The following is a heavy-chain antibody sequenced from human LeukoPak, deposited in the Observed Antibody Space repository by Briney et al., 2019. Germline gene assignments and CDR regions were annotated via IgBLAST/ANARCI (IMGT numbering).Heavy chain of an antibody. Sequence: GGFLRLSCAASGFPFSSYGMHWVRQAPGKGLEWVARLVYDARSDYANSVKGRFSISRDDSKNTLFLDMSNLRVEDTALYYCARDLSAAFDFWGQGVLVTVSS. D-gene: IGHD6-19*01. V-gene: IGHV3-33*01. CDR1: GFPFSSYG. CDR3: ARDLSAAFDF. CDR2: LVYDARS. J-gene: IGHJ4*02.